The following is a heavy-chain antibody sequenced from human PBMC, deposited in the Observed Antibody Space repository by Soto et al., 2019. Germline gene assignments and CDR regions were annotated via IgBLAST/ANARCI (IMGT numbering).Heavy chain of an antibody. V-gene: IGHV4-39*01. CDR1: GGSISSSSYY. CDR2: IYYSGST. Sequence: SETLSLTCTVSGGSISSSSYYWGWIRQPPGKGLEWIGSIYYSGSTYYNPSLKSRVTISVDTSKNQFSLKLSPVTAADTAVYYCARQLLWFGELHILYYYYGMDVWGQGTTVTVSS. J-gene: IGHJ6*02. D-gene: IGHD3-10*01. CDR3: ARQLLWFGELHILYYYYGMDV.